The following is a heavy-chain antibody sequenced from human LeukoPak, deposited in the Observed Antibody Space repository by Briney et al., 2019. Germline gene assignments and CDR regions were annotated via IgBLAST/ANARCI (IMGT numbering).Heavy chain of an antibody. J-gene: IGHJ3*02. V-gene: IGHV1-46*01. CDR3: ARERSSGYNDAFDI. CDR1: GYTFTDYY. Sequence: GASVKVSCKASGYTFTDYYINWVRQAPGQGLEWMGIINPSGGNTNYAQKFQGRVTMTRDMSTSTVYMELSSLRSEDTAVYYCARERSSGYNDAFDIWGQGTMVTVSS. D-gene: IGHD3-22*01. CDR2: INPSGGNT.